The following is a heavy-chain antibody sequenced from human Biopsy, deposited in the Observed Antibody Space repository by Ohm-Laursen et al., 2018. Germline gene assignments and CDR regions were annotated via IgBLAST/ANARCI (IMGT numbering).Heavy chain of an antibody. Sequence: QTLSLTCAVYGESFNGYYWSWIRQTPGKGLEWIGEINHSGRTNYNPSLKSRVTISVDTSKNQFSLKVRSVTAADTAVYYCVRGVDYYDPYHYYALDVWGQGTTVTDSS. D-gene: IGHD3-22*01. V-gene: IGHV4-34*01. CDR2: INHSGRT. CDR3: VRGVDYYDPYHYYALDV. CDR1: GESFNGYY. J-gene: IGHJ6*02.